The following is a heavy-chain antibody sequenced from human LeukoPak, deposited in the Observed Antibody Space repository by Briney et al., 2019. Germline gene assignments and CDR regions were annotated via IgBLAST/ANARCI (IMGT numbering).Heavy chain of an antibody. CDR3: ARDLQSNQDLTICGVVIIGSRPSDY. J-gene: IGHJ4*02. CDR1: GFTFDDYG. Sequence: PGGSLRLSCAVSGFTFDDYGMSWVRQAPGKGLEWVSGINWNGGSTGYADSVTGRFTISRDNARNALYLQMNSLRAEDTALYYCARDLQSNQDLTICGVVIIGSRPSDYWGQGTLVTVSS. CDR2: INWNGGST. V-gene: IGHV3-20*04. D-gene: IGHD3-3*02.